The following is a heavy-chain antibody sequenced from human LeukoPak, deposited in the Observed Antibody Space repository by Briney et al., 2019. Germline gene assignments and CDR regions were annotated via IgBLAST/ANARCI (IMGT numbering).Heavy chain of an antibody. J-gene: IGHJ4*02. V-gene: IGHV3-48*03. CDR3: ASRRVAVPTSRAFDY. CDR2: ISGPSI. CDR1: GFTLSAYE. Sequence: PGGSLRLSCAASGFTLSAYEMIWVRQAPGKGLEWISCISGPSIYHTDSVKGRFTVSRDNAKNSLYLQMNSLRAEDTAFYYCASRRVAVPTSRAFDYWGQGTLVTVSS. D-gene: IGHD2/OR15-2a*01.